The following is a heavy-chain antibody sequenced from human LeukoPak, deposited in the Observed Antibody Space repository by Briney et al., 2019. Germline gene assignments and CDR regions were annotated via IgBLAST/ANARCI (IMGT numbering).Heavy chain of an antibody. CDR1: GFTFSSYW. J-gene: IGHJ3*02. CDR2: MKQDGSEK. D-gene: IGHD1/OR15-1a*01. V-gene: IGHV3-7*01. CDR3: ARDHEHNAFDI. Sequence: GGSLRLSCAASGFTFSSYWMSWVRQAPGKGLEWVANMKQDGSEKYYVDSVKGRFTISRDNAKNSLYLQMNSLRAEDTAVYYCARDHEHNAFDIWGQGTMVTVSS.